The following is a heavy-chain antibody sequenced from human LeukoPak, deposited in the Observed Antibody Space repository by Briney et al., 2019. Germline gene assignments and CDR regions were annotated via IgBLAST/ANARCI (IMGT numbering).Heavy chain of an antibody. CDR3: VRDRGYSNFDY. D-gene: IGHD4-11*01. Sequence: GGSLRLSCATSGFTFSNYWMSWVRQAPGKGLEWVANMKEDGSEINYVDSVKGRFTISRDNARDSLYLQMNSLRAEDTAVYYCVRDRGYSNFDYWGQGTLVTVSS. CDR1: GFTFSNYW. V-gene: IGHV3-7*01. J-gene: IGHJ4*02. CDR2: MKEDGSEI.